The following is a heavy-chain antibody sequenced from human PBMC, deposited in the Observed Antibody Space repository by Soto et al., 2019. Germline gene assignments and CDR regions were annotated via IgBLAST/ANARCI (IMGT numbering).Heavy chain of an antibody. V-gene: IGHV6-1*01. CDR1: GDSVSSNSAA. CDR3: ARDLVANDCSGGSCYSHYYYGMAV. CDR2: TYYRSKWYN. D-gene: IGHD2-15*01. Sequence: SQTLSLTCAISGDSVSSNSAAWNWIRQSPSRGLEWLGRTYYRSKWYNDYAVSVKSRITINPDTSKNQFSLQLNSVTPEDTAVYYCARDLVANDCSGGSCYSHYYYGMAVWGQGTTVTVSS. J-gene: IGHJ6*02.